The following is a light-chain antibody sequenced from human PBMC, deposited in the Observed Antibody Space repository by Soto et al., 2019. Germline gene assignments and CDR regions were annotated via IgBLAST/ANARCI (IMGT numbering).Light chain of an antibody. V-gene: IGLV2-14*01. J-gene: IGLJ1*01. CDR1: SDDIGGYNY. Sequence: QSVLTQPASVSGSPGQSITISCTGSSDDIGGYNYVSWYQHHPGKAPKLMIYEVSNRPSGVSDRFSGSKSGNTASLTISGLQAEDEADYHCSSYTSSRTLVFGTGTKVTVL. CDR3: SSYTSSRTLV. CDR2: EVS.